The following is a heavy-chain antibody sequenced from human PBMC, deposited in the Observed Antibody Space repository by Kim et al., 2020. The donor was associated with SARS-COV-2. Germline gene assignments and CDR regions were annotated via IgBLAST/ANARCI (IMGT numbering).Heavy chain of an antibody. V-gene: IGHV3-30*07. D-gene: IGHD3-9*01. Sequence: GRFTISRDNSKNTLYLQMNSLGAEDTAVYYCAVSYDILTGYYTGGSGVFDYWGQGTLVTVSS. CDR3: AVSYDILTGYYTGGSGVFDY. J-gene: IGHJ4*02.